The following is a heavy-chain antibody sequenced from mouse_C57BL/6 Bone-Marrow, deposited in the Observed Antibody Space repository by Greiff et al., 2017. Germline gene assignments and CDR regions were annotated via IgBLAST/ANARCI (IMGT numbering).Heavy chain of an antibody. V-gene: IGHV5-15*01. D-gene: IGHD2-2*01. J-gene: IGHJ1*03. CDR2: ISNLAYSI. CDR3: ARHGYDGDGYFDV. CDR1: GFTFSDYG. Sequence: EVKLMASGGGLVQPGGSLKLSCAASGFTFSDYGMAWVRQAPRKGPEWVAFISNLAYSIYYADTVTGRFTLSRSNAKNTLYLEMSSLRSEDTAMYYCARHGYDGDGYFDVWGTGTTVTVSS.